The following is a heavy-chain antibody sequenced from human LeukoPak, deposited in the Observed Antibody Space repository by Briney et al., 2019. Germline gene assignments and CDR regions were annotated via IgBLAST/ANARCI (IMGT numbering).Heavy chain of an antibody. D-gene: IGHD3-22*01. CDR3: ARDFGDDSSGDWYFDL. V-gene: IGHV4-31*03. J-gene: IGHJ2*01. CDR2: IYYSGST. Sequence: SQTLSLTCTVSGGSISSGGYYWSWIRQHPGKGLEWIGYIYYSGSTYYNPSLKSRVTISVDTSKNQFSLKLSSVTAADTAVYYCARDFGDDSSGDWYFDLWGRGTLVTVSS. CDR1: GGSISSGGYY.